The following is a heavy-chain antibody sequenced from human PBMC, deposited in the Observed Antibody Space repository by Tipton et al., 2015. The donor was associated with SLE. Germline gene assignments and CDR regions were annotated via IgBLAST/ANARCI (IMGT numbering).Heavy chain of an antibody. Sequence: GSLRLSCAASGFTFSSYWMSWVRQAPGKGLVWVARINEDGRTIDYADSVKGRFTISRDNAENTLYLQMNSLRVEDTSLYYCVSDYSGYSDFWGQGTQVTVSS. CDR1: GFTFSSYW. V-gene: IGHV3-74*01. D-gene: IGHD4/OR15-4a*01. J-gene: IGHJ4*02. CDR2: INEDGRTI. CDR3: VSDYSGYSDF.